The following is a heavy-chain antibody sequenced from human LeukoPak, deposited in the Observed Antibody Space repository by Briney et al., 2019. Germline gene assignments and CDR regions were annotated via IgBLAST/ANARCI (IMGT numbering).Heavy chain of an antibody. CDR3: ARGSSFHNY. Sequence: GGSLRLSCAASGFTFSSYGMSWVRQAPGKGLEWVANIKQDGSEKYYVDSVKGRFTISRDNANNSLYLQMNSLRAEDTALYYCARGSSFHNYWGQGTLVTVSS. J-gene: IGHJ4*02. V-gene: IGHV3-7*03. D-gene: IGHD6-6*01. CDR2: IKQDGSEK. CDR1: GFTFSSYG.